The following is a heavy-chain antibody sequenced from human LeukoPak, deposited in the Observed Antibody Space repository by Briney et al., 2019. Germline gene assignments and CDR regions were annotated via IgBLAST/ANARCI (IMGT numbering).Heavy chain of an antibody. J-gene: IGHJ4*02. CDR1: GYTFTSYY. D-gene: IGHD5-18*01. CDR3: ARARLGYSYGYGVY. Sequence: SVKVSCKASGYTFTSYYMHWVRQAPGQGLEWMGGIIPIFGTANYAQKFQGRVTITADESTSTAYMELSSLRSEDTAVYYCARARLGYSYGYGVYWGQGTLVTVSS. V-gene: IGHV1-69*13. CDR2: IIPIFGTA.